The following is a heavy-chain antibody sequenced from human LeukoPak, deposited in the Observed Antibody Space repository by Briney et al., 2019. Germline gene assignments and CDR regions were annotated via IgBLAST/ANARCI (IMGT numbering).Heavy chain of an antibody. V-gene: IGHV3-48*04. J-gene: IGHJ4*02. Sequence: PGGSLRLSCAASGFTFSSYWMSWVPQAPGKGLEWVSYISSSGSTIYYADSVKGRFTISRDNTKNSLYLQMNSLRAEDTAVYYCARGKVAAAGNDWGQGTLVTVSS. CDR3: ARGKVAAAGND. D-gene: IGHD6-13*01. CDR1: GFTFSSYW. CDR2: ISSSGSTI.